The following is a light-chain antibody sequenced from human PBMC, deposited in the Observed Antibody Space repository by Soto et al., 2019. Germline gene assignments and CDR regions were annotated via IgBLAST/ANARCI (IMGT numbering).Light chain of an antibody. CDR3: QQYYATPWT. Sequence: IVMTESPESLRLSLVGLATVNCWSSPRLTFVSNNQSHLAWYQQKTGQAPKLLLSWSSARESGVPDRFSGSGSGTHFTLTITNLQAEDVAIYYCQQYYATPWTFGPGTKVDIK. J-gene: IGKJ1*01. CDR2: WSS. CDR1: PRLTFVSNNQSH. V-gene: IGKV4-1*01.